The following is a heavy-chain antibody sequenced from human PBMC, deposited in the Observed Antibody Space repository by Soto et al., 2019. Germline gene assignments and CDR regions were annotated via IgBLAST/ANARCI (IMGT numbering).Heavy chain of an antibody. CDR1: GDSVSINSAA. CDR2: TYYRSKWYN. Sequence: SQTLLLSFPISGDSVSINSAAWNWMRQSPSRGLEWLGRTYYRSKWYNDYAVSVKSRITINPDTSKNQFSLQLNSVTPEDTAVYYCAREPPITTFGVVAAGYGMDAWGQGTPVPVSS. D-gene: IGHD3-3*01. CDR3: AREPPITTFGVVAAGYGMDA. V-gene: IGHV6-1*01. J-gene: IGHJ6*02.